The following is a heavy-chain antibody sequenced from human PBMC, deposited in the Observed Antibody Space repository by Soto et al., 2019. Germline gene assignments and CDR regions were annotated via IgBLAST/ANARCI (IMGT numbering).Heavy chain of an antibody. J-gene: IGHJ6*02. V-gene: IGHV3-23*01. D-gene: IGHD3-9*01. CDR1: GFTFSSYA. CDR3: AKDISYYDILTGYWTPYYYYGMDV. Sequence: GSLRLSCAASGFTFSSYAMSWVRQAPGKGLEWVSAISGSGGSTYYADSVKGRFTISRDNSKNTLYLQMNSLRAEDTAVYYCAKDISYYDILTGYWTPYYYYGMDVWGQGTTVTVSS. CDR2: ISGSGGST.